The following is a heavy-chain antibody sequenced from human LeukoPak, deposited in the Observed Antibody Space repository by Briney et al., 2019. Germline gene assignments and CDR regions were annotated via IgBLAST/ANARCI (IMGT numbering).Heavy chain of an antibody. J-gene: IGHJ4*02. CDR3: ARDPHGVAAGTIDY. Sequence: PGGSLRLSCAASGFTVSNNYMSWVRQAPGKGLEWVSVIYSGGSTYYADSVKGRFTISRDNSKNTLYLQMNSLRAEDTAVYYCARDPHGVAAGTIDYWGQGTLVTVSS. D-gene: IGHD6-13*01. CDR1: GFTVSNNY. CDR2: IYSGGST. V-gene: IGHV3-53*01.